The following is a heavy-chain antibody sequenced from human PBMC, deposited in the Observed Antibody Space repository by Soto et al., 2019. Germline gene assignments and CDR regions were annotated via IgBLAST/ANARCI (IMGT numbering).Heavy chain of an antibody. CDR3: ARDRRAAGSELGGWFDP. D-gene: IGHD3-10*01. CDR1: GYTFTSYG. J-gene: IGHJ5*02. V-gene: IGHV1-18*01. Sequence: GASVKVSCKASGYTFTSYGISWVRQAPGQGLEWMGWISAYNGNTNYAQKLQGRVTMTTDTSTSTAYMELRSLRSDDTAVYYCARDRRAAGSELGGWFDPWGQGTLVTVSS. CDR2: ISAYNGNT.